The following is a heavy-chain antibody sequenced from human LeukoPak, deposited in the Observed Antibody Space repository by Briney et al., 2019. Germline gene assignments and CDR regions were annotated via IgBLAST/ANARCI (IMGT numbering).Heavy chain of an antibody. V-gene: IGHV3-23*01. CDR2: ISCCSGST. CDR1: GFTFSSYA. CDR3: AKGGYCSSSSCYGVDAFDI. Sequence: PGGSLRLSCAASGFTFSSYAMSWVRQAPGKGLEWVSTISCCSGSTYYADSVKGRFTISRDSSKNTLYLQMNSLRAEDTAVYYCAKGGYCSSSSCYGVDAFDIWGQGTMVTVSS. D-gene: IGHD2-2*01. J-gene: IGHJ3*02.